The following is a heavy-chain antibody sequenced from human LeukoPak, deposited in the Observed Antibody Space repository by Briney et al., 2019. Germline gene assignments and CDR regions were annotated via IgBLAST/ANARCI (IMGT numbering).Heavy chain of an antibody. CDR3: ARQTAMGRSGDY. CDR1: GYSFTSYW. J-gene: IGHJ4*02. V-gene: IGHV5-51*01. CDR2: IDPSDSET. D-gene: IGHD5-18*01. Sequence: GESLKISCKASGYSFTSYWIGWVRQMPGRGLEWMGIIDPSDSETRYTPSFQGQVTISVDESLTTADLQWNSLEASDTAMYYCARQTAMGRSGDYWGQGTLVTVSS.